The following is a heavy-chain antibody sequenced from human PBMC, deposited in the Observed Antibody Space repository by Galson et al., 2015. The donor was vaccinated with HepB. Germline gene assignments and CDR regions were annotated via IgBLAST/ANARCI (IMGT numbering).Heavy chain of an antibody. V-gene: IGHV3-15*01. D-gene: IGHD3-3*01. CDR3: TTDVWASYDFWSGYPNLPFDP. Sequence: SLRLSCAASGFTFSNAWMSWVRQAPGKGLEWVGRIKIKTDGGTTDYAAPVKGRFTISRDDSKNTLYLQMNSLKTEDTAVYYCTTDVWASYDFWSGYPNLPFDPWGQGTLVTVSS. J-gene: IGHJ5*02. CDR2: IKIKTDGGTT. CDR1: GFTFSNAW.